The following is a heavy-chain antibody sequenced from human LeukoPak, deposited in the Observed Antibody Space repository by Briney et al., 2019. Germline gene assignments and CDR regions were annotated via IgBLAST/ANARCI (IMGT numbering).Heavy chain of an antibody. CDR2: ISAYNGNT. D-gene: IGHD3-10*01. V-gene: IGHV1-18*01. J-gene: IGHJ6*02. CDR3: ATHLPMVRGDGSLPTIYGMDV. CDR1: GYTFTSYG. Sequence: ASVKVSCKASGYTFTSYGISWVRQAPGQGLEWMGWISAYNGNTNYAQKLQGRVTMTTDTSTSTAYMELRSLRSDDTAVYYCATHLPMVRGDGSLPTIYGMDVWGQGTTVTVSS.